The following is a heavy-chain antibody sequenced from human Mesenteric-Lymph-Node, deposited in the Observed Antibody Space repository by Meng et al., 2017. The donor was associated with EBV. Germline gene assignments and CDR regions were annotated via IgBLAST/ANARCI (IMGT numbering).Heavy chain of an antibody. CDR1: GYIFTDYM. Sequence: QVQRVQSGAGGKKPGASVKVSCKASGYIFTDYMMNWVRQAPGQGPEWLGWINTNTGNPKYAQAFTGRFVFSLDTSVSTAYLQISSLKAEDTAVYYCARDPGGSGSYSYDSWGQGTLVTVSS. J-gene: IGHJ4*02. D-gene: IGHD3-10*01. V-gene: IGHV7-4-1*02. CDR3: ARDPGGSGSYSYDS. CDR2: INTNTGNP.